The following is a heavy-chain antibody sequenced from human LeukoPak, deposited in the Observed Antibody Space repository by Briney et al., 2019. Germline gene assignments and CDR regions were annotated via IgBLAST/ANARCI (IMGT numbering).Heavy chain of an antibody. CDR1: GGSFSGYY. V-gene: IGHV4-34*01. CDR3: ALLIAAAGRDY. J-gene: IGHJ4*02. Sequence: SETLSLTCAVYGGSFSGYYWSWIRQPPGKGLEWIGEINHSGSTNYNPSLKSRVTISVDTSKNQFSLKLSSVTAADTAVYYCALLIAAAGRDYWGQGTLVTVSS. CDR2: INHSGST. D-gene: IGHD6-13*01.